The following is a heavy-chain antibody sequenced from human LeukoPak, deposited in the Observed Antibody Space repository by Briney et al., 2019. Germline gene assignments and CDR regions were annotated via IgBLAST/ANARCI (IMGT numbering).Heavy chain of an antibody. D-gene: IGHD3-3*02. J-gene: IGHJ4*02. V-gene: IGHV3-66*01. CDR2: LYSGGSP. CDR3: TKDTHKGI. Sequence: GGSLRLSCAASGFTFSSYWMSWVRQAPGKGPEWVSVLYSGGSPYYAQSVKGRFTISGDSFKNTLDLQMNNLRVEDTAVYFCTKDTHKGIWGQGTLVTVSS. CDR1: GFTFSSYW.